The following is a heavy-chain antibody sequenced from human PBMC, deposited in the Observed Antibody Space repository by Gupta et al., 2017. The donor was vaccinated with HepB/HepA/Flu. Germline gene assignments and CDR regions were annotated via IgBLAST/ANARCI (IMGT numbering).Heavy chain of an antibody. Sequence: EVQLVESGGDLVQPGGSLRLSCAASGFTFSSYWLNWVRPAPGKGLEWVANIKEDGTEKNYVDSVKGRFTISRDNAKNSLYLQMNSLRAEDTAVYYCARGRNNYYDSSGPNWFDPWGQGTLVTVSS. J-gene: IGHJ5*02. CDR3: ARGRNNYYDSSGPNWFDP. CDR1: GFTFSSYW. D-gene: IGHD3-22*01. V-gene: IGHV3-7*01. CDR2: IKEDGTEK.